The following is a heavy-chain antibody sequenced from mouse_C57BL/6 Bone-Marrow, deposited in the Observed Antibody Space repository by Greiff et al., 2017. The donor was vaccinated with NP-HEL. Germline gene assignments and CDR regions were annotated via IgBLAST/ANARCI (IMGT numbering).Heavy chain of an antibody. D-gene: IGHD2-1*01. CDR1: GSTFTSYW. V-gene: IGHV1-50*01. CDR3: ASPLLYYGNGYFDV. CDR2: IDPSDSYT. Sequence: QVQLQQPGAELVKPGASVKLSCKASGSTFTSYWMQWVKQRPGQGLEWIGAIDPSDSYTNYNQKFKGKATLTVDTSSSTAYMQLSSLTSEDAAVYYCASPLLYYGNGYFDVWGTGTTVTVSS. J-gene: IGHJ1*03.